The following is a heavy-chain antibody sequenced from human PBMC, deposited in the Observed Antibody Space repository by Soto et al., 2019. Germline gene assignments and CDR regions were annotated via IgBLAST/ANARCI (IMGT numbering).Heavy chain of an antibody. CDR2: FYYRGST. CDR1: GGSISGYY. V-gene: IGHV4-59*08. J-gene: IGHJ3*01. CDR3: ARTKTGYAFDV. D-gene: IGHD2-8*01. Sequence: SETLSLTCTVSGGSISGYYWTWIRQPSGKGLEWIGYFYYRGSTSYNPSLKSRVTISGDTSKNHFALKLSSVTAADTAVYYCARTKTGYAFDVWGQGTMVTVSS.